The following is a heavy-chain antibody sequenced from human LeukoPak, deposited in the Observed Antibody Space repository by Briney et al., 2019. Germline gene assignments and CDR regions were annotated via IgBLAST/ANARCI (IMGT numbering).Heavy chain of an antibody. CDR3: ARDPRSHSPDAFDI. CDR1: GGSISSYY. V-gene: IGHV4-4*07. Sequence: PSETLSLTCTVSGGSISSYYWSWIRQPAGKGLEWIGRIYTTGSTNYNLSLKSRVTMSVDTSKNQFSLKLSSVTAADTAVYCARDPRSHSPDAFDIWGQGTMVTVSS. J-gene: IGHJ3*02. CDR2: IYTTGST. D-gene: IGHD5-18*01.